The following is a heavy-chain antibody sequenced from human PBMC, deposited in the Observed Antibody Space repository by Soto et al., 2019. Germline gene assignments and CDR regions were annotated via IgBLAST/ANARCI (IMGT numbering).Heavy chain of an antibody. J-gene: IGHJ4*02. D-gene: IGHD2-15*01. V-gene: IGHV1-2*04. Sequence: QVQLVQSGAEVKKPGASVKVSCKASGYTFTGYYMHWVRQAPGQGLEWMGWINPNSGGTNYAQKFQGWVTMTRDTSISTAYMELSRLRSDDTAVYYCARGRDRCSGGSCYLNYWGQGTLVTVSS. CDR3: ARGRDRCSGGSCYLNY. CDR1: GYTFTGYY. CDR2: INPNSGGT.